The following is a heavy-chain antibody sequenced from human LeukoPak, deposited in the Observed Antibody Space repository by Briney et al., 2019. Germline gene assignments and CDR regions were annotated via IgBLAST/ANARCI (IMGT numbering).Heavy chain of an antibody. CDR3: ARPGPDAFDI. J-gene: IGHJ3*02. CDR2: ISSSSSTI. Sequence: PGGSLRLSCAASGFTFSSYSMNWVRQAPGKGLEWVSYISSSSSTIYYADSVKGRFTISRDNAKNSLYLQMNSLRAEDTAVYYCARPGPDAFDIWGQGTMVTVSS. V-gene: IGHV3-48*01. CDR1: GFTFSSYS.